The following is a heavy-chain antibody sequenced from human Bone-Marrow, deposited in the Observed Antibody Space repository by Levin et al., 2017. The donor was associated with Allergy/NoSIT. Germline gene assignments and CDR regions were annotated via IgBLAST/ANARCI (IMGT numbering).Heavy chain of an antibody. CDR2: IFPGDSDV. J-gene: IGHJ3*01. CDR1: GYDFPYYW. CDR3: AASVVVVAAATQVDAFDF. Sequence: KCGESLKISCQGTGYDFPYYWIGWVRQMPGKGLEWIGVIFPGDSDVNYSPAFRGQVTISADGASRSTYLQWRSLKASDTAMYYCAASVVVVAAATQVDAFDFWGQGTMVTVSS. V-gene: IGHV5-51*01. D-gene: IGHD2-15*01.